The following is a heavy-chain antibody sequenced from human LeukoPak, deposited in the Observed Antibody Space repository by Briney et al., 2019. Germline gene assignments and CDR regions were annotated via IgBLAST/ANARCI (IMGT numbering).Heavy chain of an antibody. Sequence: GKSLRLSCASSGFSFRSHGMHWVPQAPGKGLEWVALISYDGSDKYYADSVKGRFTISRDNSKNTLYLQMNSLRAEDTAVYYCAKDLTDYDILTGYRSSYFDYWGQGTLVTVSS. D-gene: IGHD3-9*01. V-gene: IGHV3-30*18. CDR1: GFSFRSHG. CDR2: ISYDGSDK. J-gene: IGHJ4*02. CDR3: AKDLTDYDILTGYRSSYFDY.